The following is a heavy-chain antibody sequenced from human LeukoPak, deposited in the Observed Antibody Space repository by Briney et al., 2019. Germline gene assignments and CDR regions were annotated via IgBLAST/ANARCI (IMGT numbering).Heavy chain of an antibody. V-gene: IGHV4-34*01. Sequence: PSETLSLTCAVYGGSFSGYYWSWIRQSPGKGLEWIGEISHRGTTKYNASLESRVTISLDTSKNQFSLEVTSVTAADTATYYCARGSSYGASGYPYFDHWGQGTLVPVSS. CDR2: ISHRGTT. J-gene: IGHJ4*02. CDR1: GGSFSGYY. CDR3: ARGSSYGASGYPYFDH. D-gene: IGHD3-22*01.